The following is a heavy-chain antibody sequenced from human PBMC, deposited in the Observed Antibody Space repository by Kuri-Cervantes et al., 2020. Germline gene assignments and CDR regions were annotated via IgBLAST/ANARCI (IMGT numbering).Heavy chain of an antibody. D-gene: IGHD6-6*01. V-gene: IGHV3-33*06. CDR2: IWYDGSNK. J-gene: IGHJ4*02. CDR1: GFTFSSYG. CDR3: ANQLTPYSSFV. Sequence: GGSLRLSCAASGFTFSSYGMHWVRQAPGKGLEWVAVIWYDGSNKYYADSVKGRFTISRDNSKNTLYLQMNSLRAEDTAVYYCANQLTPYSSFVWGQGTLVTVSS.